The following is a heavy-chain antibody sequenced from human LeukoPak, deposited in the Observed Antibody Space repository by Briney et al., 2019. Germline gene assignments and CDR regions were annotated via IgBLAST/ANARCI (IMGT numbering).Heavy chain of an antibody. CDR1: GYTFANYG. J-gene: IGHJ4*02. CDR2: SSAYNGNTNYAQNT. V-gene: IGHV1-18*01. CDR3: ARGDYGDKFDY. Sequence: ASVKVSCKASGYTFANYGISWVRQAPGQGLEWMGWSSAYNGNTNYAQNTNYAQKLQGRVTMTTETSTSTAYMEVRSLRSDDTAVYYCARGDYGDKFDYWGQGTLVTISS. D-gene: IGHD4-17*01.